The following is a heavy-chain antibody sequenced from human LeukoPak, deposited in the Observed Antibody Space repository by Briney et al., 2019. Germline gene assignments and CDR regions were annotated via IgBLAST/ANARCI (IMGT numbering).Heavy chain of an antibody. Sequence: GGSLRLSCAASGFTFSSYSMNWVRQAPGKGLEWVSSISSLSSYIFYADSVKGRFTISRDNAKNSLFLQMNSLRAEDTAVYYCAREADGAHAAFDIWGQGTMVTVSS. V-gene: IGHV3-21*01. CDR1: GFTFSSYS. D-gene: IGHD4-17*01. CDR2: ISSLSSYI. J-gene: IGHJ3*02. CDR3: AREADGAHAAFDI.